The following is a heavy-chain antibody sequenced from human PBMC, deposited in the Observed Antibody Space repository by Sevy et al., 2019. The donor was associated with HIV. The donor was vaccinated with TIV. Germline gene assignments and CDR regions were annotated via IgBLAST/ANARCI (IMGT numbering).Heavy chain of an antibody. J-gene: IGHJ4*02. D-gene: IGHD6-13*01. Sequence: GGSLRLSCAASGFILGSYAMNWVRQAPGKGLESVAVISYDGSHKYYADSVKGRFTISRDSSKNTLYLQMHSLRTDDTAVYYCARDPGSSWSSFDYWGQGPLVTVSS. CDR2: ISYDGSHK. CDR3: ARDPGSSWSSFDY. CDR1: GFILGSYA. V-gene: IGHV3-30-3*01.